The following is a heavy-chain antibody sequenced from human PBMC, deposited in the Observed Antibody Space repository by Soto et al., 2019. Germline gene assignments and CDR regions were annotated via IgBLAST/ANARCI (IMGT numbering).Heavy chain of an antibody. CDR2: IWYDGSHT. D-gene: IGHD1-26*01. V-gene: IGHV3-30*02. J-gene: IGHJ5*02. CDR1: GFTFSTYG. Sequence: GGSLRLSCAASGFTFSTYGMHWVRQAPGKGLEWVTFIWYDGSHTYYVDSVKGRFTVSRDNSKNTLYLQMNSLTAEDTAVYYCAKGDIVGATTCNWFDPWGQGTLVTVSS. CDR3: AKGDIVGATTCNWFDP.